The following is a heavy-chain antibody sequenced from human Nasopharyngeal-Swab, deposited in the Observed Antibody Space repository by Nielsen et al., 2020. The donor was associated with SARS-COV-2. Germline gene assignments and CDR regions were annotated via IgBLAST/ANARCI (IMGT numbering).Heavy chain of an antibody. CDR3: AREGPYSGTNVFDI. CDR2: IWSDGKTT. Sequence: GGSLRLSCAASGFTFSSYEMNWVRQAPGKGLEWVAVIWSDGKTTKYADSVKGRLTISRDKSRNTLYLQMNNLRVEDTAIYYCAREGPYSGTNVFDIWGQGTMVTVSS. D-gene: IGHD5-12*01. CDR1: GFTFSSYE. J-gene: IGHJ3*02. V-gene: IGHV3-33*08.